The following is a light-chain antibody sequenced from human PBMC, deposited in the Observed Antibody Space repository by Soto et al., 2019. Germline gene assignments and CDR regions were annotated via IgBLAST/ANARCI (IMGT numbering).Light chain of an antibody. V-gene: IGLV2-14*01. CDR1: SNDVGGYNS. Sequence: QSALTQPASVSGSPGQSITIYCTGTSNDVGGYNSVCWYQQHPGKVPKLLIYEVTNRPSGVSARFSGSKSGNTASLTISGLQAEDDADYYCSSYVRGNTVVFGGGTKLTVL. CDR3: SSYVRGNTVV. J-gene: IGLJ3*02. CDR2: EVT.